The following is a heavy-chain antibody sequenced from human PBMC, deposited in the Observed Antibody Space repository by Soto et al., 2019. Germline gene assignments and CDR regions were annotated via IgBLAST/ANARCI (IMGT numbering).Heavy chain of an antibody. Sequence: ASVKVSCKASGYTFTSYDINWVRQATGQGLEWMGWMNPNSGNTGYAQKFQGRVTMTRNTSISTAYMELSSLRSEDTAVYYCARGGSSHPLFDYWGQGTLVTVSS. D-gene: IGHD6-13*01. V-gene: IGHV1-8*01. J-gene: IGHJ4*02. CDR2: MNPNSGNT. CDR1: GYTFTSYD. CDR3: ARGGSSHPLFDY.